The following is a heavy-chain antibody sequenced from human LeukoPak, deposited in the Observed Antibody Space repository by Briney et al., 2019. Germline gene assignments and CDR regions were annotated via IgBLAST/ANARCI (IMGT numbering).Heavy chain of an antibody. CDR2: IWYDGSNK. CDR1: GFTFSSYG. D-gene: IGHD3-3*01. V-gene: IGHV3-33*01. J-gene: IGHJ6*02. Sequence: PGGSLRLSCAASGFTFSSYGMHWVRQAPGKGLEWVAVIWYDGSNKYYADSVKGRFTISRDNSKNTLYLQMNSQRAEDTAVYYCARTYDFWSGYYYYYGMDVWGQGTTVTVSS. CDR3: ARTYDFWSGYYYYYGMDV.